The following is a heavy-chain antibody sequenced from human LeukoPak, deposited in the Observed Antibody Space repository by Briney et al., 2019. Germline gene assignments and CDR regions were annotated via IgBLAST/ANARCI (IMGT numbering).Heavy chain of an antibody. CDR3: AKDWSRIAARYFDY. CDR1: GFTFSSYS. Sequence: PGGSLRLSCAASGFTFSSYSMNWVRQAPGKGLEWVSYISSSSSTIYYADSVKGRFTISRDNAKNSLYLQMNSLRAEDTAVYYCAKDWSRIAARYFDYWGQGTLVTVSS. CDR2: ISSSSSTI. D-gene: IGHD6-6*01. J-gene: IGHJ4*02. V-gene: IGHV3-48*01.